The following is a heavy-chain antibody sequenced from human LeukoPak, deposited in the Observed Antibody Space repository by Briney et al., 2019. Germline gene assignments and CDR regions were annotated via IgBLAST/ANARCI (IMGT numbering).Heavy chain of an antibody. D-gene: IGHD2-2*01. CDR1: GFTFSSYA. CDR2: ISGSGGST. Sequence: GGSLRFSCAASGFTFSSYAMSWVRQAPGKGLEWVSAISGSGGSTYYADSVKGRFTISRDNSKNTLYLQMNSLRAEDTAVYYCAKDGHIVVVPAAVYYFDYWGQGTLVTVSS. CDR3: AKDGHIVVVPAAVYYFDY. J-gene: IGHJ4*02. V-gene: IGHV3-23*01.